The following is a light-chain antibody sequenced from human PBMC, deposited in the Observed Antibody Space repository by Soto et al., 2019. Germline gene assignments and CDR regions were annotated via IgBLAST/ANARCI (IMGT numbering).Light chain of an antibody. J-gene: IGKJ2*01. V-gene: IGKV3-15*01. CDR2: GAS. CDR1: QNVGNN. CDR3: QHYSNWPPYS. Sequence: EIVMTQSAVTLSVSPGDRAPLSCTASQNVGNNLAWHQQKPGQAPRLLIYGASTRAPGIPARFSGSGSGTEFTLTISSLQSEDFAVYYCQHYSNWPPYSFGQGTKVDI.